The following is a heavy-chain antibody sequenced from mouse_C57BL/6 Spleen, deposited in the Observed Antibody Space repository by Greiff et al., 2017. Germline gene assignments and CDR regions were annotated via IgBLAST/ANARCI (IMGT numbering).Heavy chain of an antibody. CDR3: ARSDYGSSYNFDY. CDR2: INPNNGGT. D-gene: IGHD1-1*01. J-gene: IGHJ2*01. Sequence: VQLKQSGPELVKPGASVKIPCKASGYTFTDYNMDWVKQSHGKSLEWIGDINPNNGGTIYNQKFKGKATLTVDKSSSTAYMELRSLTSEDTAVYYCARSDYGSSYNFDYWGQGTTLTVSS. V-gene: IGHV1-18*01. CDR1: GYTFTDYN.